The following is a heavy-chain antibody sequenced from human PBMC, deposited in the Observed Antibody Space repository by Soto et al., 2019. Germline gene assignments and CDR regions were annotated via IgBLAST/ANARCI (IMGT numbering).Heavy chain of an antibody. Sequence: PSETLSLTCTVSGGSISSGGYYWSWIRQHPGKGLEWIGYIYYSGSTYYNPSLKSRVTISVDTSKNQFSLKLSSVTAADTAVYYCARWGSYYDILTGYYFSTYGMDVWGQRTTVTVSS. CDR3: ARWGSYYDILTGYYFSTYGMDV. CDR2: IYYSGST. CDR1: GGSISSGGYY. V-gene: IGHV4-31*03. J-gene: IGHJ6*02. D-gene: IGHD3-9*01.